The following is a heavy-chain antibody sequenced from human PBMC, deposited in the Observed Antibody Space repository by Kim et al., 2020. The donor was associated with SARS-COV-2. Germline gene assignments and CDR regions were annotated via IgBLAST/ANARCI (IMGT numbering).Heavy chain of an antibody. CDR1: GGTFSSYA. V-gene: IGHV1-69*04. CDR2: IIPILGIA. Sequence: SVKVSCKASGGTFSSYAISWVRQAPGQGLEWMGRIIPILGIANYAQKFQGRVTITADKSTSTAYMELSSLRSEDTAVYYCARGPSGSYPFDYWGQGTLVTVSS. CDR3: ARGPSGSYPFDY. D-gene: IGHD1-26*01. J-gene: IGHJ4*02.